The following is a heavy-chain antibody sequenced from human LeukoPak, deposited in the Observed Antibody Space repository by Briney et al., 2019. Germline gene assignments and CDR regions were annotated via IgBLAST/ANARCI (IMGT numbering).Heavy chain of an antibody. CDR3: ARHGSLAATGKWLGYAIDY. J-gene: IGHJ4*02. CDR2: IYPGDSDT. Sequence: GESLKISCKGSGYSFTSYWIGWVRQMPGKGLEWMGIIYPGDSDTRYSPSFQGQVTISADKSISTAYLQWSSLKASDTAMYYCARHGSLAATGKWLGYAIDYWGQGTLVTVSS. D-gene: IGHD3-10*01. CDR1: GYSFTSYW. V-gene: IGHV5-51*01.